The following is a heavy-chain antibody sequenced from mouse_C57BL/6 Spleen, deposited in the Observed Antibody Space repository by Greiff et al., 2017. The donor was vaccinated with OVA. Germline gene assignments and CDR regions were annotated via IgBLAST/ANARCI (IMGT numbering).Heavy chain of an antibody. V-gene: IGHV1-55*01. D-gene: IGHD1-1*01. CDR3: AGGGVSTVVATGDYAMDY. CDR2: IYPGSGST. Sequence: QVQLQQPGAELVKPGASVKMSCKASGYTFTSYWITWVKQRPGQGLEWIGDIYPGSGSTNYNEKFKSKATLTVDTSSSTAYMQLSSLTSEDSAVYDCAGGGVSTVVATGDYAMDYWGQGTSVTVSS. CDR1: GYTFTSYW. J-gene: IGHJ4*01.